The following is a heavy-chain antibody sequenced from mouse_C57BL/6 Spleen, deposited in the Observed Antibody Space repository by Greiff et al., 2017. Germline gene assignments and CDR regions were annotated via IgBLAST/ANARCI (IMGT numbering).Heavy chain of an antibody. CDR3: ARDNRGIDYDKIDY. Sequence: EVQGVESGGGLVKPGGSLKLSCAASGFTFSSYAMSWVRQTPEKRLEWVATISDGGSYTYYPDNVKGRFTISRDNAKNNLYLRMSHLKSEDTAMDYCARDNRGIDYDKIDYWGQGTTLTVSS. J-gene: IGHJ2*01. CDR1: GFTFSSYA. D-gene: IGHD2-4*01. CDR2: ISDGGSYT. V-gene: IGHV5-4*01.